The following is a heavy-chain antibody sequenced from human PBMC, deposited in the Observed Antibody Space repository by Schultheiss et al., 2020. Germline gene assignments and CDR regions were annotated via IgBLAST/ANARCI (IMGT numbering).Heavy chain of an antibody. J-gene: IGHJ5*02. CDR2: IYYSGST. Sequence: SETLSLTCTVSGGSISSSSYYWGWIRQHPGKGLEWIGYIYYSGSTYYNPSLKSRVTISVDTSKNQFSLKLSSVTAADTAVYYCARGQYSSSWYDNWFDPWGQGTLVNVCS. V-gene: IGHV4-61*05. CDR3: ARGQYSSSWYDNWFDP. CDR1: GGSISSSSYY. D-gene: IGHD6-13*01.